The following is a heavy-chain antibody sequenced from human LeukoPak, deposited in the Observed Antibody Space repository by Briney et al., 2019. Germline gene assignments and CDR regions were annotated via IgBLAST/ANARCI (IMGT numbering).Heavy chain of an antibody. CDR1: GFTFSSYW. D-gene: IGHD6-19*01. CDR3: ARVIYSGWEGELSD. CDR2: INSDGSTT. J-gene: IGHJ4*02. Sequence: GGSLRLSCAASGFTFSSYWMHRVRQAPGKGLVWVSRINSDGSTTSYADSVMGRFTISRDNAKNTLYLQMNSLRAEDTAVYYCARVIYSGWEGELSDWGQGTLVTVSS. V-gene: IGHV3-74*01.